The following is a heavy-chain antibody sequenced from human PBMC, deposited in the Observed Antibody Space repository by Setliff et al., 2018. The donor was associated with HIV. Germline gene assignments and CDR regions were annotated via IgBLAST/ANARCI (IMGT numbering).Heavy chain of an antibody. CDR1: GGTFSIFS. CDR3: ARRAYCSSTTCFDN. D-gene: IGHD2-2*01. V-gene: IGHV1-69*13. J-gene: IGHJ4*02. Sequence: GASVKVSCKTSGGTFSIFSITWVRQAPGQGLEWMGGVIPVFGPPNYAEKFQRRLTITADESTNTAYMELIGLKSEDTAVYYCARRAYCSSTTCFDNWGQGTLVTVSS. CDR2: VIPVFGPP.